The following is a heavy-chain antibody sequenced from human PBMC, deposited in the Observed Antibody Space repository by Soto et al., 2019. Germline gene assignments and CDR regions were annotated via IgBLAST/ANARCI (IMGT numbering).Heavy chain of an antibody. CDR2: ISYDGSNK. CDR1: GFTFSNFG. D-gene: IGHD3-22*01. J-gene: IGHJ4*02. Sequence: PGGSLRLSCAASGFTFSNFGMQWVRQAPGKGLEWVAVISYDGSNKYYVDSVKGRFTISRDNSKNTLYLQMNSLRAEDTAVYYCAKSQFGLVYYYDSSGSFDYWGQGTLVTVSS. V-gene: IGHV3-30*18. CDR3: AKSQFGLVYYYDSSGSFDY.